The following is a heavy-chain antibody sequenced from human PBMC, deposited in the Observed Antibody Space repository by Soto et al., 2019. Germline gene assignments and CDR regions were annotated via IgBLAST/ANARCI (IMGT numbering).Heavy chain of an antibody. V-gene: IGHV3-30-3*01. CDR3: ARGPGNLAGGTFDY. CDR2: ISYDGSNK. CDR1: GFTFSSYA. D-gene: IGHD2-15*01. Sequence: GGSLRLSCAASGFTFSSYAMHWVRQAPGKGLEWVAVISYDGSNKYYADSVKGRFTISRDNSKNTLYLQMNSLRAEDTAVYYCARGPGNLAGGTFDYWGQGTLVTVSS. J-gene: IGHJ4*02.